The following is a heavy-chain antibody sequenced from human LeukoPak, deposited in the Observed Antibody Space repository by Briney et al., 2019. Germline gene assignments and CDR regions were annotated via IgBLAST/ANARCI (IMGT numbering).Heavy chain of an antibody. J-gene: IGHJ4*01. V-gene: IGHV4-59*01. CDR2: IYYSGST. D-gene: IGHD6-19*01. CDR3: ARGAGAFDY. Sequence: PSETLSLTCTVSGVSNSPYYWSWIRQPPGKGLEWIGYIYYSGSTTYNPSLKSPVTISVDTSRSQFSLKLSSVTAADTAVYYCARGAGAFDYWGHGTLVTVSS. CDR1: GVSNSPYY.